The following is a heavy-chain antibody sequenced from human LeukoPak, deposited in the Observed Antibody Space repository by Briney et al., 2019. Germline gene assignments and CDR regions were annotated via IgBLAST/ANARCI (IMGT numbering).Heavy chain of an antibody. J-gene: IGHJ4*02. CDR1: GGSFSGYY. CDR3: ARVVSVVGATFDY. CDR2: INHSGST. D-gene: IGHD1-26*01. V-gene: IGHV4-34*01. Sequence: SETLSLTCAVYGGSFSGYYWSWIRQPPGKGLEWIGEINHSGSTNYNPSLKSRVTMSADTSNNQFSLNLSSATAADTAVYYCARVVSVVGATFDYWGQGTLVTVSS.